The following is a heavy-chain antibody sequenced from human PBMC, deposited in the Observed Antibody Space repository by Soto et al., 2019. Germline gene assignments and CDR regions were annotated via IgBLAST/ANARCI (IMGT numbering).Heavy chain of an antibody. CDR3: ARDPNSFGVQRLYGMDV. J-gene: IGHJ6*02. V-gene: IGHV1-18*01. CDR1: GFTFTIYG. Sequence: GASVKVSCKASGFTFTIYGITWVRQAPGQGLEWMGWISANNVNTHYAQKFQGWVTMTTDTSISTAYMELSRLRSDDTAVYYCARDPNSFGVQRLYGMDVWGQGTTVTVSS. CDR2: ISANNVNT. D-gene: IGHD3-10*01.